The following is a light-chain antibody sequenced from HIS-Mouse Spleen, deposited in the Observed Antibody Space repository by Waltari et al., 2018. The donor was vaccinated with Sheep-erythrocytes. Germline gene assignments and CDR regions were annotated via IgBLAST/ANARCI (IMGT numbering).Light chain of an antibody. J-gene: IGKJ4*01. CDR2: WAS. CDR3: QRTYNAPPA. Sequence: DIVMTQSPDSLAVSLGERATINCKSSQSVLYSSNNKNYLAWYQQKPGQPPKLLIYWASTRESGVPDRFSGSGSGTDFTLTISSLQAEDVAVYYGQRTYNAPPAFGGGTKVEIK. V-gene: IGKV4-1*01. CDR1: QSVLYSSNNKNY.